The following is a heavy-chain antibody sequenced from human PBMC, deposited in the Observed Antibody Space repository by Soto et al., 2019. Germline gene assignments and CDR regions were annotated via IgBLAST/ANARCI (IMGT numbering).Heavy chain of an antibody. CDR1: GFTFDDYT. Sequence: PGGSLRLSCAASGFTFDDYTMHWVRQAPGKGLEWVSLISWDGGSTYYADSVKGRFTISRDNSKNSLYLQMNSLRTEDTALYYCAKEGSSSGDFDYWGQGTLVTVSS. D-gene: IGHD6-6*01. J-gene: IGHJ4*02. CDR2: ISWDGGST. CDR3: AKEGSSSGDFDY. V-gene: IGHV3-43*01.